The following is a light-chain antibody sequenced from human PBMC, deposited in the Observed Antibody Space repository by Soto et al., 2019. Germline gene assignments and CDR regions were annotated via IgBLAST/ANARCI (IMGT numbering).Light chain of an antibody. CDR2: LAS. J-gene: IGKJ1*01. Sequence: EIVLTQSPGTLSLSPGERATLSCRASQTITNNYLAWYQQKPGQAPRLLIYLASNRAAGIPDRFSGSGSGADFTLTINRLEPEDFAVYHCQQYGSSPWTFGQGTKLDIK. CDR3: QQYGSSPWT. V-gene: IGKV3-20*01. CDR1: QTITNNY.